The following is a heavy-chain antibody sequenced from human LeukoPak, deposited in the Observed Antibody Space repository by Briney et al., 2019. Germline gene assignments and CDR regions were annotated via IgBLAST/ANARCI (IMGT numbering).Heavy chain of an antibody. Sequence: SETLSLTRTVSGGYMSSYYWSWIRQPPGKGLEWIGYIYTSGSNNYNPSLKSRVTISVDTSKNQFSLKLSSVTAADSAVYYCARHFAQYCSSTSCYGIRDYYYMDVWGKGTTVTVSS. D-gene: IGHD2-2*01. CDR2: IYTSGSN. CDR3: ARHFAQYCSSTSCYGIRDYYYMDV. V-gene: IGHV4-4*09. CDR1: GGYMSSYY. J-gene: IGHJ6*03.